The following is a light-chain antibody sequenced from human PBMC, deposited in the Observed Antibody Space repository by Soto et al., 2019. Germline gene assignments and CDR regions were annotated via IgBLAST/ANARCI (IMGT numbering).Light chain of an antibody. Sequence: QSVLTQPASVSGSPGQSITISCTGTSSDVGGYNYVSWYQQHPGKAPKFMIYDVSNRPSGVSNRFSGSTSGNTASLTISGLQADDEADDYCCSYTSRSTHVVFGGGTKVTVL. CDR3: CSYTSRSTHVV. CDR2: DVS. CDR1: SSDVGGYNY. V-gene: IGLV2-14*01. J-gene: IGLJ2*01.